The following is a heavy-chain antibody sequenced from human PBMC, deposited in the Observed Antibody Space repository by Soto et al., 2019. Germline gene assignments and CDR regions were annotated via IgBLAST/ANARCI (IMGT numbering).Heavy chain of an antibody. CDR3: ARFGQGLSIDY. V-gene: IGHV3-30-3*01. D-gene: IGHD6-19*01. CDR2: ISYDGSNK. Sequence: QVQLVESGGGVVQPGRSLRLSCAASGFTFSSYAMHWVRQAPGKGLEWVAVISYDGSNKYYADSVKGRFTISRDNSKNTLYLQMNSLRAEDTAVYYWARFGQGLSIDYWGQGTLVTVSS. CDR1: GFTFSSYA. J-gene: IGHJ4*02.